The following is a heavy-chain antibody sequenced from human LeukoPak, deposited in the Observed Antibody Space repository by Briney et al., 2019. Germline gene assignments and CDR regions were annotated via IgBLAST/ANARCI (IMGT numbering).Heavy chain of an antibody. D-gene: IGHD3-16*01. V-gene: IGHV3-74*01. Sequence: GGSLRLSCAASGFTFSTYWMHWVRQAPGKGLVWVSRINTDGSSTGYADSVKGRFTISRDNAKNTLYLQMNSLRAEDTAVYYCARGYVWGSEGDYFDYWGQGTLVTVSS. CDR2: INTDGSST. CDR3: ARGYVWGSEGDYFDY. J-gene: IGHJ4*02. CDR1: GFTFSTYW.